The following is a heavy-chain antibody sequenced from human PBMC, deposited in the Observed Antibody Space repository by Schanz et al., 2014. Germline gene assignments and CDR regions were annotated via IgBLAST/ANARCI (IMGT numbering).Heavy chain of an antibody. D-gene: IGHD2-15*01. CDR3: AKGMGYCSGGTCYDYYYYGLDV. CDR2: ISHSGGRK. V-gene: IGHV3-23*04. CDR1: GFTFNSYA. Sequence: EGQLAESGGGLVQPGGSLRLSCAASGFTFNSYAMTWVRQAPGKGLEWVSSISHSGGRKYYADSVKGRFTISRDNSENTLYLQMNSLSADDTTVFYCAKGMGYCSGGTCYDYYYYGLDVWGQGTTVTVSS. J-gene: IGHJ6*02.